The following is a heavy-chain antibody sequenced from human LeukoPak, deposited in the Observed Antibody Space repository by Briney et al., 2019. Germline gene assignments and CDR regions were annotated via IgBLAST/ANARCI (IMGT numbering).Heavy chain of an antibody. CDR3: AREEISGGSGSYYKHFDY. D-gene: IGHD3-10*01. CDR1: GFTFSSYA. Sequence: GSLRLSCAASGFTFSSYAMHWVRQAPGKGLEWVAVISYDGSNKYYADSVKGRLTISRDNSKNTLYLQMNSLRAEDTAVYYCAREEISGGSGSYYKHFDYWGQGTLVTASS. J-gene: IGHJ4*02. CDR2: ISYDGSNK. V-gene: IGHV3-30*04.